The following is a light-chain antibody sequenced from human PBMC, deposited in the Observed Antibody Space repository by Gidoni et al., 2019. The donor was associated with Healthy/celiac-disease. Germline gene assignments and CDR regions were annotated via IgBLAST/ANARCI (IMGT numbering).Light chain of an antibody. CDR3: QQYNNWPPYT. J-gene: IGKJ2*01. CDR2: GAS. V-gene: IGKV3-15*01. Sequence: EIVMTQSPATLSVYPGARATLSCRASQSVSSTLAWYQQKPGQAPRLLIYGASTRATGIPARFSGSGSGTEFTLTISSLQSEDFAVYYCQQYNNWPPYTFGQGTKLEI. CDR1: QSVSST.